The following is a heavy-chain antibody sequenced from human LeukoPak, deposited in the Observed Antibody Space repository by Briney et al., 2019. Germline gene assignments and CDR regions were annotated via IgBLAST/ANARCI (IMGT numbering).Heavy chain of an antibody. V-gene: IGHV1-69*13. CDR3: ARGGTVTGRGSNWFDP. CDR1: GGTFSRYA. D-gene: IGHD4-17*01. Sequence: GASVKVSCKASGGTFSRYAISWVRQAPGQGLEWMGGIVPIFGTPNYAQKFQGRVTITADESTSTAYMELSSLRSEDTAVYYCARGGTVTGRGSNWFDPWGQGTLVTVSS. CDR2: IVPIFGTP. J-gene: IGHJ5*02.